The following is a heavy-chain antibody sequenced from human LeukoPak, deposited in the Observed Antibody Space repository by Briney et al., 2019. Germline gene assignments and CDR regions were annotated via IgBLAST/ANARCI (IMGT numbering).Heavy chain of an antibody. CDR3: ARGACGSTRCAMDH. V-gene: IGHV3-48*03. CDR1: GFTFSTYE. Sequence: GGSLRLSCAASGFTFSTYELNWVRQAPGKGLEWVSYISNSGRTIYYADSVKGRFTISRDNAKNSLYLQMNSLRVEDTAVYYCARGACGSTRCAMDHWGQGILVIAST. CDR2: ISNSGRTI. J-gene: IGHJ4*02. D-gene: IGHD2-2*01.